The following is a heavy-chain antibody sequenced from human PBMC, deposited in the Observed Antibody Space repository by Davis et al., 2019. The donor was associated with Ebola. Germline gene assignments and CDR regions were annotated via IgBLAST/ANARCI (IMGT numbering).Heavy chain of an antibody. CDR1: GFTFSNYA. Sequence: PGGSLRLSCAASGFTFSNYAMSWVRKAQGGGLEWVSGISASGADIKYADSVRGRFSISRDNSNNMLYLQMSSLRLEDTAMYYCVKEGTWGSADAFDVWGQGTMVTVSS. J-gene: IGHJ3*01. V-gene: IGHV3-23*01. CDR3: VKEGTWGSADAFDV. CDR2: ISASGADI. D-gene: IGHD3-16*01.